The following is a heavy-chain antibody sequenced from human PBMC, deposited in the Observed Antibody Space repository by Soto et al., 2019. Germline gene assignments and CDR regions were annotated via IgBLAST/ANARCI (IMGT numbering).Heavy chain of an antibody. V-gene: IGHV4-34*01. CDR2: INHSGST. D-gene: IGHD2-2*01. CDR1: GGSFSGYY. J-gene: IGHJ4*02. Sequence: SETLSLTCAVYGGSFSGYYWSWIRQPPGKGLEWIGEINHSGSTNYNPSLKSRVTISVDTSKNQFSLRLSSVTAADTAVYYCARLRGYRYQLPGLDYWGQGTLVTVSS. CDR3: ARLRGYRYQLPGLDY.